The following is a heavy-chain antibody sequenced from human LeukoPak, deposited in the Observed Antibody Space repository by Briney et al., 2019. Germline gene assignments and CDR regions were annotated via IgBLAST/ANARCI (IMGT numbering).Heavy chain of an antibody. J-gene: IGHJ5*02. CDR1: GGTFSSYA. Sequence: SVKVSCKASGGTFSSYAISWVRQAPGQGLEWMGGIIPIFGTANYAQKFQGRVTITADESTSTAYMELSSLRSEDTAVCYCARVARVYQAFNWFDPWGQGTLVTVSS. V-gene: IGHV1-69*01. CDR2: IIPIFGTA. CDR3: ARVARVYQAFNWFDP. D-gene: IGHD2-2*01.